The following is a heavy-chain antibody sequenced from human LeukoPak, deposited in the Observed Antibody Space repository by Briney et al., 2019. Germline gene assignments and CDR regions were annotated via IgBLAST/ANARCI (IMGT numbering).Heavy chain of an antibody. CDR1: GFTFSSYS. J-gene: IGHJ4*02. CDR3: ARDLGSGWYRFDY. CDR2: ISSSSSTI. V-gene: IGHV3-48*01. Sequence: PGGSLRLSCAASGFTFSSYSMNWVRQAPGKGLEWVSYISSSSSTIYYADSVKGRFTISRDNSKNTLYLQMNSLRAEDTAVYYCARDLGSGWYRFDYWGQGTLVTVSS. D-gene: IGHD6-19*01.